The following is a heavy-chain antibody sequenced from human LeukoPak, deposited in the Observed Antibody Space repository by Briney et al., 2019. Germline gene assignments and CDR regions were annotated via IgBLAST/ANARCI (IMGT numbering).Heavy chain of an antibody. CDR2: VKQDGSEK. CDR3: ARGDGYHRL. CDR1: GFTFSTYW. D-gene: IGHD5-24*01. V-gene: IGHV3-7*01. J-gene: IGHJ4*01. Sequence: SGGSLRLSCAASGFTFSTYWMTWVRQAPGKGLEWVAKVKQDGSEKYYADSVKGRFAISRDNAKNSLSLQMNSLRVEDTAVYFCARGDGYHRLWGQGTLVTVSS.